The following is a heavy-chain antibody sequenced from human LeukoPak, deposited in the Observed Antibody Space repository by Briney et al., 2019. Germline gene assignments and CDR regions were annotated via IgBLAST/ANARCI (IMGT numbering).Heavy chain of an antibody. CDR1: GFTFSTSW. V-gene: IGHV3-74*01. D-gene: IGHD3-22*01. Sequence: GGSLRLSCAASGFTFSTSWMHWVRQAPGKGLVWVSRTNPDGSSTNYADSVKGRFTISRDNAKNTLYLQMNSLRAEDAAVYYCVRDMGYYDKVWGQGTLVTVSS. CDR2: TNPDGSST. J-gene: IGHJ4*02. CDR3: VRDMGYYDKV.